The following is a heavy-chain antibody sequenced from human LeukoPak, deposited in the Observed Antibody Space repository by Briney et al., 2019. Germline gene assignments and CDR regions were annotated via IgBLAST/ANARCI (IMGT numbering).Heavy chain of an antibody. CDR1: RFSFSSYE. V-gene: IGHV3-48*03. CDR3: ATVGRPSRPCS. D-gene: IGHD6-6*01. Sequence: GGSLRLSCAASRFSFSSYEMNWVRQAPGQVREWVSYISSSSTSGSSVYYADSVNGRFTVSRDNAKKSLSLQMNSLLAEDTAVYYCATVGRPSRPCSCGHRTLVTVSS. J-gene: IGHJ5*01. CDR2: ISSSSTSGSSV.